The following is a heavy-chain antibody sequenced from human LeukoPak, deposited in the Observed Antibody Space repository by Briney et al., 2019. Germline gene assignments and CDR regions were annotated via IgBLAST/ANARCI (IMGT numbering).Heavy chain of an antibody. D-gene: IGHD3-10*01. CDR3: ASGWGSKNYYYYMDV. V-gene: IGHV4-4*07. CDR2: IYTSGST. Sequence: PSETLSLTCTVSGGSISSYYWSWIRQPAGKGLEWIGRIYTSGSTNYNPSLKSRVTMSVDTSKNQFSLKLSSVTAADTAVYYCASGWGSKNYYYYMDVWGKGTTVTISS. CDR1: GGSISSYY. J-gene: IGHJ6*03.